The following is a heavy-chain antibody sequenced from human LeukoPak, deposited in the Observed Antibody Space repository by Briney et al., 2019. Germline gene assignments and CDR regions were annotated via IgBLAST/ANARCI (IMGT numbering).Heavy chain of an antibody. CDR1: GDSISSYY. CDR3: ASLGSRPGYYGSDYYYMDV. Sequence: PSETLFLTCTVSGDSISSYYWSWIRQPPGKGLEWIGYIYYSGSTNYKPSLKSRVTISVDTSKNQFSLKLSSVTAADTAVYYCASLGSRPGYYGSDYYYMDVWGKGATVTVSS. CDR2: IYYSGST. D-gene: IGHD3-10*01. V-gene: IGHV4-59*01. J-gene: IGHJ6*03.